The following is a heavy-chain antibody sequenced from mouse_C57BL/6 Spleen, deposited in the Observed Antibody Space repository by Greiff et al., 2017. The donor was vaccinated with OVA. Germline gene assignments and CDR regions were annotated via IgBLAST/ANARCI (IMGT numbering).Heavy chain of an antibody. CDR3: AREKAYYGSGGFAY. J-gene: IGHJ3*01. D-gene: IGHD1-1*01. CDR1: GYTFTSYW. V-gene: IGHV1-55*01. CDR2: IYPGSGSP. Sequence: QVQLQQPGAELVKPGASVKMSCKASGYTFTSYWITWVKQRPGQGLEWIGDIYPGSGSPNYNEKFKRKATLTVDTSSSTAYMQLRSLTSEDSAVYYCAREKAYYGSGGFAYWGQGTLVTVSA.